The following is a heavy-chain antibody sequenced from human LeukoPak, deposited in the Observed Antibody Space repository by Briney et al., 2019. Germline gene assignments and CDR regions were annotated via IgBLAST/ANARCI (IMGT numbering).Heavy chain of an antibody. V-gene: IGHV3-74*01. CDR2: INSDGSST. D-gene: IGHD5-12*01. CDR3: ARDNSLSDYDTWFDY. CDR1: GFTFSSYW. J-gene: IGHJ4*02. Sequence: GGSLRLSCAASGFTFSSYWMHWVRQAPGKGLVWVSRINSDGSSTSYADSVKGRFTISRDNSKNTLYLQMNSLRGEDTAVYYCARDNSLSDYDTWFDYWGQGTLVTVSS.